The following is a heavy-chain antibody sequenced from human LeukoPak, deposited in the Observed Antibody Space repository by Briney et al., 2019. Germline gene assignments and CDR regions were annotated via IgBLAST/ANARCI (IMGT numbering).Heavy chain of an antibody. CDR2: INPNSGGT. Sequence: ASVKVSCKASGYTFTGYYMHWVRQAPGQGLEWMGRINPNSGGTNYAQKFQGGVTMTRDTSISTAYMELSRPRSDDTAVYYCARGYSYGFDYWGQGTLVTVSS. CDR3: ARGYSYGFDY. V-gene: IGHV1-2*06. D-gene: IGHD5-18*01. J-gene: IGHJ4*02. CDR1: GYTFTGYY.